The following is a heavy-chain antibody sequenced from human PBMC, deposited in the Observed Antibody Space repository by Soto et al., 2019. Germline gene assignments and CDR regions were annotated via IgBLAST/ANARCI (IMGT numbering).Heavy chain of an antibody. Sequence: QITLKESGPPLVKPTQPLTLTCTFSGFSLSTSGEGVDWLRQPPGKALEWLALIYWDDDKRYSPSLKSRLTITKDPPKQQVVLTMTNMDSMDTATYHCEHGRSYSRYRGVIHYWGQGPLVTVSS. J-gene: IGHJ4*02. CDR2: IYWDDDK. V-gene: IGHV2-5*02. CDR1: GFSLSTSGEG. CDR3: EHGRSYSRYRGVIHY. D-gene: IGHD6-25*01.